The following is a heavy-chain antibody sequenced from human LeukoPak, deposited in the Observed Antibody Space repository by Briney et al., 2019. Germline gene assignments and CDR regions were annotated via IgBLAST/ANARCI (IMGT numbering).Heavy chain of an antibody. Sequence: PSKTLSLTCSVSGGPISGYYWSWIRQPPGKGLEWIGYIFYTGSTKSNPSLNSRVTIPVDTSKNQFSLRLSSVTAADTAVYYCARGGGSGYYPGDYWGQGTLVTVSS. CDR2: IFYTGST. D-gene: IGHD3-22*01. CDR1: GGPISGYY. V-gene: IGHV4-59*01. J-gene: IGHJ4*02. CDR3: ARGGGSGYYPGDY.